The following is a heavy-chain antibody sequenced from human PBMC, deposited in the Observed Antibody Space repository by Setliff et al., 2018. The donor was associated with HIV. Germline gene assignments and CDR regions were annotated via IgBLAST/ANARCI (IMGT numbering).Heavy chain of an antibody. V-gene: IGHV4-38-2*01. D-gene: IGHD5-12*01. CDR2: IYHSEST. CDR1: GYSISSGYY. J-gene: IGHJ4*02. CDR3: TRGRLYSGPHF. Sequence: LPETLSLTCAVSGYSISSGYYWGWIRQPPGKGLEWIGSIYHSESTYYNPSLKSRVTISVDTSKNQFSLKLSSVTAADTAMYYCTRGRLYSGPHFWGQGTLVTVSS.